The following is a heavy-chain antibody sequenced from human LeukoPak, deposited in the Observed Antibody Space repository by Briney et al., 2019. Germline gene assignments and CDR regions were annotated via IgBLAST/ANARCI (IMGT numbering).Heavy chain of an antibody. CDR3: AKAHNSSGYYSGN. J-gene: IGHJ4*02. CDR1: GFTFSSYG. CDR2: IWYDGSNK. V-gene: IGHV3-33*06. Sequence: PGGSLRLSCAASGFTFSSYGMHWVRQAPGKGLEWVAVIWYDGSNKYYADSVKGRFAISRDNSKNTLYLQMNSLRAEDTAVYYCAKAHNSSGYYSGNWGQGTLITVSS. D-gene: IGHD3-22*01.